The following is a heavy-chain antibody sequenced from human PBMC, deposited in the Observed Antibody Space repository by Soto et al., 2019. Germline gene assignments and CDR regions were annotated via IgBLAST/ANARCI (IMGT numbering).Heavy chain of an antibody. CDR1: GGSISSGGYY. CDR2: IYYSGST. Sequence: PSETLSLTCTVSGGSISSGGYYWSWIRQHPGKGLEWIGYIYYSGSTYYNPSLKSRVTISVDTSKNQFSLKLSSVTAADTAVYYCARSFPDIVVVVAARPRAAFDIWGQGTMVTVSS. CDR3: ARSFPDIVVVVAARPRAAFDI. J-gene: IGHJ3*02. D-gene: IGHD2-15*01. V-gene: IGHV4-31*03.